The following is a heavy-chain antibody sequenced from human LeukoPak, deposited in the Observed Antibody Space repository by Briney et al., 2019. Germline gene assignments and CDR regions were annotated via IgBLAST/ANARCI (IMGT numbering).Heavy chain of an antibody. J-gene: IGHJ4*02. V-gene: IGHV1-58*02. Sequence: ASVKVSCKASGFTFTSSAMQWVRQARGQRLEWIGWIVVGSGNTNYAQKFQERVTITRDMSTSTAYMELSSLRSEDTAVYYCAAIYYYDSSGYLFDYWGRGTLVTVSS. D-gene: IGHD3-22*01. CDR1: GFTFTSSA. CDR2: IVVGSGNT. CDR3: AAIYYYDSSGYLFDY.